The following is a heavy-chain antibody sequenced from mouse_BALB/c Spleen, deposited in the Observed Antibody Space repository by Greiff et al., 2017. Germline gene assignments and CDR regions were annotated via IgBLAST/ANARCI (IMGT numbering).Heavy chain of an antibody. J-gene: IGHJ2*01. CDR3: ARGRGGEVITLGQYYFDY. D-gene: IGHD1-1*01. Sequence: EVKLVESGGGLVKPGGSLKLSCAASGFTFSSYTMSWVRQTPEKRLEWVATISSGGSYTYYPDSVKGRFTISRDNARNILYLQMSSLRSEDTAMYYCARGRGGEVITLGQYYFDYWGQGTTLTVSS. V-gene: IGHV5-6-4*01. CDR1: GFTFSSYT. CDR2: ISSGGSYT.